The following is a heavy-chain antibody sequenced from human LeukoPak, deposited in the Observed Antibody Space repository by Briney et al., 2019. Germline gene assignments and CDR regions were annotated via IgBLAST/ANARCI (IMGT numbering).Heavy chain of an antibody. CDR2: IIPIFGTA. D-gene: IGHD7-27*01. V-gene: IGHV1-69*05. CDR1: GGTFSSYA. Sequence: SVKVSCKASGGTFSSYAISWVRQAPGQGLEWMGGIIPIFGTANYAQKFQGRVTITTDESTSTAYMELSSLRSEDTAVYYCARTALGINGYFDYWGQGALVTVSS. CDR3: ARTALGINGYFDY. J-gene: IGHJ4*02.